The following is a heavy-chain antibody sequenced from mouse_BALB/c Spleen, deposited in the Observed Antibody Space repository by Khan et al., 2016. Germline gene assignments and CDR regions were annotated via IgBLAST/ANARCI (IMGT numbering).Heavy chain of an antibody. Sequence: QIQLVQSGPELKKPGETVKISCKASGYTFTDYSMHWVKQAPGKGLKWMGWINTETGEPTYADDFKGRFAFSLETSASTAYLQINNLKNEDTATYFCASYYGSSYFDYGGQGTTLTVSS. CDR1: GYTFTDYS. V-gene: IGHV9-2-1*01. D-gene: IGHD1-1*01. CDR3: ASYYGSSYFDY. J-gene: IGHJ2*01. CDR2: INTETGEP.